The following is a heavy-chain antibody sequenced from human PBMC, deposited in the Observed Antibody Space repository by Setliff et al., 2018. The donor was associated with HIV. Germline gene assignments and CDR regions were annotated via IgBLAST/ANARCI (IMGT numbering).Heavy chain of an antibody. D-gene: IGHD2-21*02. V-gene: IGHV4-31*01. CDR3: ARGGAFCGRDSCYYLDY. CDR2: IYYSGSA. CDR1: GDSIDRSNSF. Sequence: PSETLSLTCTVSGDSIDRSNSFWTWIRQHPGKGLEWIGYIYYSGSATYNPSLKSQASISVDTSRNEFSLKLSSVTAADTAVYFCARGGAFCGRDSCYYLDYWGQGNPVTVSS. J-gene: IGHJ4*02.